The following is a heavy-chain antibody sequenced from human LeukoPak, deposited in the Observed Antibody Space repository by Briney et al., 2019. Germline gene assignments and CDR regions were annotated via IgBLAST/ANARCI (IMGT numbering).Heavy chain of an antibody. CDR2: IYPGDSDA. V-gene: IGHV5-51*01. Sequence: GESLKISCKGSGYSFTTHWIGWVRQMPGKGLQWMGLIYPGDSDARYSPSFQGQVTISAGKSISTAYLQWSNLKASDTGIYYCARTYSSSPYFFDYWGQGTLVTVSS. D-gene: IGHD6-13*01. CDR3: ARTYSSSPYFFDY. J-gene: IGHJ4*02. CDR1: GYSFTTHW.